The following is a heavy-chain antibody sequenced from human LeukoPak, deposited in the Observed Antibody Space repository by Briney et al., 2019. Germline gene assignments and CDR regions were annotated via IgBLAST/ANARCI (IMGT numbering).Heavy chain of an antibody. J-gene: IGHJ4*02. D-gene: IGHD1-26*01. V-gene: IGHV4-61*01. CDR3: ARQGGSYFLDY. CDR2: IYYSGST. CDR1: GGSVNSDLYY. Sequence: PSETLSLTCAVSGGSVNSDLYYWSWVQQPPGKGLEWIGYIYYSGSTNYNPSLKSRVTISIDTSKNQFSLKLRSVTAADTAMYYCARQGGSYFLDYWGQGTLVTVSS.